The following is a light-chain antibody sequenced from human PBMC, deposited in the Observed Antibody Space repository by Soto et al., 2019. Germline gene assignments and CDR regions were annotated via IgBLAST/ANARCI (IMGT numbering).Light chain of an antibody. CDR3: QQYNSSPLT. CDR1: QSISSW. CDR2: KAS. Sequence: DIQMTQSPSTLSASVGDRVTITCRASQSISSWLAWYQQKPGKAPKLLIYKASSLESGGPSRFSGSGSGTEFTLTVSSLQPYDFATYYCQQYNSSPLTVLGGTNVEIK. J-gene: IGKJ4*01. V-gene: IGKV1-5*03.